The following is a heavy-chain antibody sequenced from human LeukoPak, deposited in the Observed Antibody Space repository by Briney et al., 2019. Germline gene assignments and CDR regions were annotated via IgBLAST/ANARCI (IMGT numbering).Heavy chain of an antibody. D-gene: IGHD3-22*01. CDR3: ARGNYYDSRGFSVTEY. CDR1: GFTFSYYV. Sequence: GGSLRLSCATSGFTFSYYVFHWVRQAPAKGLDWVAAISRDGTAYYADSVKGRFTVSRDTSEDTVYLQMVSLGLEDTAVYYCARGNYYDSRGFSVTEYWGQGNMVTVSS. J-gene: IGHJ4*02. CDR2: ISRDGTA. V-gene: IGHV3-30*04.